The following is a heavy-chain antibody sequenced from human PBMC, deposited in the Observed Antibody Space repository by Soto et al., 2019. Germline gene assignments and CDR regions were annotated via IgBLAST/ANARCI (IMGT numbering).Heavy chain of an antibody. CDR1: TFSSNA. Sequence: TFSSNAMSWVRQAQGKGLEWVSSVSGDGYASDYADSVKGRFTVSRHNSKNTLYLQMNSLRAEDTAVYYCAKRHYYGSGSFALATWGQGTLVTVSS. CDR2: VSGDGYAS. D-gene: IGHD3-10*01. J-gene: IGHJ4*03. V-gene: IGHV3-23*01. CDR3: AKRHYYGSGSFALAT.